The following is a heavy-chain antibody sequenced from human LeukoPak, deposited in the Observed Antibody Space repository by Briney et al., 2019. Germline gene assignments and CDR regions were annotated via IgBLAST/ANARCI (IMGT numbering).Heavy chain of an antibody. D-gene: IGHD6-13*01. CDR1: GFTFSSYS. V-gene: IGHV3-48*04. CDR2: ISSSSSTI. Sequence: GGSLRLSCAASGFTFSSYSMNWVRQAPGKGLEWVSYISSSSSTIYYADSVKGRFTISRDNAKSSLYLQMNSLRAEDTAVYYCARVVGLTGYSSTWYSGYYYYMDVWGKGTTVTVSS. J-gene: IGHJ6*03. CDR3: ARVVGLTGYSSTWYSGYYYYMDV.